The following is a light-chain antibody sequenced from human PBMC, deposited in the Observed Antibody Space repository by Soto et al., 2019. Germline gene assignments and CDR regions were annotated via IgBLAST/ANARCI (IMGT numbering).Light chain of an antibody. J-gene: IGLJ2*01. Sequence: QSALTQPRSVSGSPGQSVTIPCTGTSSDVGGYNYVCWYQQHPGKAPTLMIYDVTKRPSGVPDRFSGSKSGNTASLTISGLQAEDEGEYFCCSYAVTPTFMIFGGGTKVTVL. CDR3: CSYAVTPTFMI. CDR1: SSDVGGYNY. V-gene: IGLV2-11*01. CDR2: DVT.